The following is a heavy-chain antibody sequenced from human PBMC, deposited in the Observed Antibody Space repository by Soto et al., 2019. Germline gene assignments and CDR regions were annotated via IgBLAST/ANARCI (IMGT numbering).Heavy chain of an antibody. Sequence: SETLSLTCTVSGGSISSYYWSCIRQPAGKGLEGIGYSYYSRSTNYNPSLKSRVTISVDRAKNQFSLNLDSVTAADTAVYYCARASGYCSGGTCFPLEYWGRGTMVTVSS. CDR1: GGSISSYY. CDR2: SYYSRST. CDR3: ARASGYCSGGTCFPLEY. V-gene: IGHV4-59*12. J-gene: IGHJ4*02. D-gene: IGHD2-15*01.